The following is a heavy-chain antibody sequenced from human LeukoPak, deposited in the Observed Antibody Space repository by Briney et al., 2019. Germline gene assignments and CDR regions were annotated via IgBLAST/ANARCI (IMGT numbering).Heavy chain of an antibody. V-gene: IGHV1-69*10. CDR2: IIPVLGIA. J-gene: IGHJ4*02. D-gene: IGHD6-19*01. Sequence: GASVKVSCKASGYTFTSYGISWVRQAPGQGLEWMGWIIPVLGIANYAQKFQGRVTITADKSTSTAYMELSSLRSEDTAVYYCARGTAAVAGTGGFDYWGQGTLVTVSS. CDR1: GYTFTSYG. CDR3: ARGTAAVAGTGGFDY.